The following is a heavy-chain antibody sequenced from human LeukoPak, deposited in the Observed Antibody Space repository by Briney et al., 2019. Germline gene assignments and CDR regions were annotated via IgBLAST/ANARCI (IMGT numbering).Heavy chain of an antibody. CDR3: ARVKLWFGELSDFDY. CDR1: GGSISSSSYY. D-gene: IGHD3-10*01. V-gene: IGHV4-39*07. J-gene: IGHJ4*02. CDR2: IYYSGST. Sequence: SETLSLTCTVSGGSISSSSYYWGWIRQPPGKGLEWIGSIYYSGSTYYNPSLKSRVTISVDTSKNQFSLKLSSVTAADTAVYYCARVKLWFGELSDFDYWGQGTLVTVSS.